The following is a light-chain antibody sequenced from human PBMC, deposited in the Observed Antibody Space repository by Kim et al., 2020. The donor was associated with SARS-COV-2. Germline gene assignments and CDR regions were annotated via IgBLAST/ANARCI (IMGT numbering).Light chain of an antibody. CDR1: QSLTY. V-gene: IGKV3-20*01. CDR2: DTS. J-gene: IGKJ3*01. CDR3: HHYGNSSFT. Sequence: EIVLTQTPVTLSLSPGYRATLSCRASQSLTYLAWYQQKPGQAPRLLIYDTSTRATGIPDRFRGGGSGTDFTLTINSLAPEDFAVYYCHHYGNSSFTFGPGTKVDIK.